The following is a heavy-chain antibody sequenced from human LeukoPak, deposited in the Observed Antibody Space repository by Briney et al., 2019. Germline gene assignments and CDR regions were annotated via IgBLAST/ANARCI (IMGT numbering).Heavy chain of an antibody. J-gene: IGHJ4*02. CDR2: VSYSGNT. CDR3: ARHTPTYDDFWSGYPVDY. D-gene: IGHD3-3*01. Sequence: TSETLSLTCTVSGGSISSSTYYWGWIRQPPGKGLEWIGCVSYSGNTYYNPSLKSRVTIFVDTSKNQFSLNLSSVTAADTAVCYCARHTPTYDDFWSGYPVDYWGQGTLVTVSS. V-gene: IGHV4-39*01. CDR1: GGSISSSTYY.